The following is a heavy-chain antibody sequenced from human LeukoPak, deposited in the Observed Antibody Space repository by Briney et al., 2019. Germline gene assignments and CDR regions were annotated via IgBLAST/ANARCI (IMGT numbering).Heavy chain of an antibody. J-gene: IGHJ5*02. V-gene: IGHV3-15*01. CDR2: IKSKTDCGTT. Sequence: PGGSLRLSCAASGFTFSNAWMSWVRQAPGKGLEWVGRIKSKTDCGTTDYGAPVKGRFTISRDDSKNTLYLQMNSLKAEDTAVYYCSAPRGTRSDHWGQGTLVTVSS. CDR1: GFTFSNAW. CDR3: SAPRGTRSDH.